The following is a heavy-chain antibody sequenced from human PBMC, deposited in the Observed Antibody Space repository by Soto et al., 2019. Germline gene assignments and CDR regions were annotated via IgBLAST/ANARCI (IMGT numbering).Heavy chain of an antibody. V-gene: IGHV1-69*12. CDR1: GGTFSSYA. D-gene: IGHD1-26*01. CDR2: IIPIFGTA. CDR3: ASRWELHQPSATDFDY. Sequence: QVQLVQSGAEVKKPGSSVKVSCKASGGTFSSYAISWVRQAPGQGLEWMGGIIPIFGTANYAQKFQGRVTSTADESTSTAYMELSSLRSEDTAVYYCASRWELHQPSATDFDYWGQGTLVTVSS. J-gene: IGHJ4*02.